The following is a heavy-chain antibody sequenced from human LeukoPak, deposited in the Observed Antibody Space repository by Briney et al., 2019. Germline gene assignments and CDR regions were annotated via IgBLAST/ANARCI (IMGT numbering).Heavy chain of an antibody. J-gene: IGHJ4*02. CDR2: IWYDGSNK. D-gene: IGHD3-16*01. Sequence: PGRSLRLSCAASGFTFSSYGMHWVCQAPGKGLEWVAVIWYDGSNKYYADSVKGRFTISRDNSKNTLYLQMNSLRVEDTAVYYCARDLYADYVWGSFDYWGQGTLVTVSS. CDR1: GFTFSSYG. CDR3: ARDLYADYVWGSFDY. V-gene: IGHV3-33*01.